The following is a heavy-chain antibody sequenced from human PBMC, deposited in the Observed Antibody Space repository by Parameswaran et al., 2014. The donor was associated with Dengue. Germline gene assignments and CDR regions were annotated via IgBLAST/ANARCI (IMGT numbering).Heavy chain of an antibody. D-gene: IGHD6-19*01. V-gene: IGHV3-73*01. Sequence: WIRQPPGKGLEWVGRIRSKANSYATAYAASVKGRFTISRDDSKNTAYLQMNSLKTEDTAVYYCTHLWLVWGQGTPGHRLL. CDR3: THLWLV. J-gene: IGHJ4*02. CDR2: IRSKANSYAT.